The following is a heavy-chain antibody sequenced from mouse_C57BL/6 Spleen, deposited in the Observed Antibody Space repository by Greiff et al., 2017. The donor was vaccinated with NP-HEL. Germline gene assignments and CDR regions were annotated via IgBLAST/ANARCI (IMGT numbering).Heavy chain of an antibody. V-gene: IGHV1-80*01. CDR3: ARDYGSSLFAY. Sequence: QVHVKQSGAELVKPGASVKISCKASGYAFSSYWMNWVKQRPGKGLEWIGQIYPGDGDTNYNGKFKGKATLTADKSSSTAYMQLSSLTSEDSAVYFCARDYGSSLFAYWGQGTLVTVSA. J-gene: IGHJ3*01. D-gene: IGHD1-1*01. CDR2: IYPGDGDT. CDR1: GYAFSSYW.